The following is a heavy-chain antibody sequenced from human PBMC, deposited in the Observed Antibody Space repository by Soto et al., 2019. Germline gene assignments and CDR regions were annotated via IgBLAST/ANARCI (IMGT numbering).Heavy chain of an antibody. V-gene: IGHV4-34*01. Sequence: LSLTCGVHGGSFSGYYWSWIRQPPGKGLEWIGEINHSGSTNYSPSLKSRVTISVDTSKNQFSLKMSSVTAADTAVYYCARGSQRWLQLRAFDIWGQGRMVTVSS. CDR2: INHSGST. CDR3: ARGSQRWLQLRAFDI. CDR1: GGSFSGYY. J-gene: IGHJ3*02. D-gene: IGHD5-12*01.